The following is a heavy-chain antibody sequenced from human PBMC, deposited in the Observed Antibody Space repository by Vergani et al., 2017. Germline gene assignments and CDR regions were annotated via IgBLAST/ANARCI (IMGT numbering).Heavy chain of an antibody. J-gene: IGHJ5*02. CDR2: IYYSGST. D-gene: IGHD3-16*02. Sequence: QLQLQESGPGLVKPSETLSLTCTVSGGSISSSSYYWGWIRQPPGKGLEWIGSIYYSGSTYYNPSLKSRVTISVDTSKNQFSLKLSSVTAADTAVYYCARHWEKPTFGGVIVKVGFDPWGQGTLVTVSS. CDR1: GGSISSSSYY. CDR3: ARHWEKPTFGGVIVKVGFDP. V-gene: IGHV4-39*01.